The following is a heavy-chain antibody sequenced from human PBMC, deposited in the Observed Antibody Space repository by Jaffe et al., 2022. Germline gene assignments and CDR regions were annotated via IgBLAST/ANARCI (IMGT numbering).Heavy chain of an antibody. CDR2: ISWDGGST. D-gene: IGHD2-21*02. Sequence: EVQLVESGGVVVQPGGSLRLSCAASGFTFDDYAMHWVRQAPGKGLEWVSLISWDGGSTYYADSVKGRFTISRDNSKNSLYLQMNSLRAEDTALYYCAKGDGCGGDCYSPYYYYMDVWGKGTTVTVSS. J-gene: IGHJ6*03. V-gene: IGHV3-43D*04. CDR1: GFTFDDYA. CDR3: AKGDGCGGDCYSPYYYYMDV.